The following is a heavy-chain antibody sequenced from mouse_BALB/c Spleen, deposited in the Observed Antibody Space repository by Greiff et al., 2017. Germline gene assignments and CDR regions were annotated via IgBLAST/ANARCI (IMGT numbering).Heavy chain of an antibody. CDR3: ARRVLRHYFDY. J-gene: IGHJ2*01. V-gene: IGHV1-54*01. CDR1: GYAFTNYL. D-gene: IGHD1-2*01. Sequence: VQLQQSGAELVRPGTSVKVSCKASGYAFTNYLIEWVKQRPGQGLEWIGVINPGSGGTNYNEKFKGKATLTADKSSSTAYMQLSSLTSDDSAVYFCARRVLRHYFDYWGQGTTLTVSS. CDR2: INPGSGGT.